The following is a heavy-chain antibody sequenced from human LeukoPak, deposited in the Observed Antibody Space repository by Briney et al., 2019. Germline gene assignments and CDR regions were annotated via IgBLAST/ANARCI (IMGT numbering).Heavy chain of an antibody. CDR2: IYPGDSDT. Sequence: GESLKISCKGSGCSFTSYWIGWVRQMPGKGLEWMGIIYPGDSDTRYSPSFQGQVTISADKSISTAYLQWSSLKASDTAMYYCARSLGYCSGGSCYSKRQVYDYWGQGTLVTVSS. D-gene: IGHD2-15*01. CDR1: GCSFTSYW. J-gene: IGHJ4*02. CDR3: ARSLGYCSGGSCYSKRQVYDY. V-gene: IGHV5-51*01.